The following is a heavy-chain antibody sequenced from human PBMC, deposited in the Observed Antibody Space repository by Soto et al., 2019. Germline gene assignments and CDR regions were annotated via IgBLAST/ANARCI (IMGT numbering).Heavy chain of an antibody. V-gene: IGHV1-18*01. CDR3: ARDEAGDFWSGYYCYFDY. CDR2: ISAYNGNT. CDR1: GYTFTSYG. J-gene: IGHJ4*02. D-gene: IGHD3-3*01. Sequence: QVQLVQSGAEVKKPGASVKVSCKASGYTFTSYGISWVRQAPGQGLEWMGWISAYNGNTNYAQKLQGRVTMTTDTSTSTAYMELRSLRSDDTAGYYCARDEAGDFWSGYYCYFDYWGQGTLVTVSS.